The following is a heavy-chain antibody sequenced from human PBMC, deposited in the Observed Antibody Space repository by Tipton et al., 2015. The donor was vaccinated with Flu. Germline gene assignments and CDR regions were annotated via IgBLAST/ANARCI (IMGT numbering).Heavy chain of an antibody. CDR3: ARGPYYYHSYMDV. J-gene: IGHJ6*03. Sequence: SLRLSCAASGFMFDSYAMYWVRQAPGKGLECASGISFNGHTTYYGNSVEGRFTISRNDSKYTLYLQMDSLRTEDTAVYYCARGPYYYHSYMDVWGKGTTVTVSS. V-gene: IGHV3-64*01. CDR1: GFMFDSYA. CDR2: ISFNGHTT.